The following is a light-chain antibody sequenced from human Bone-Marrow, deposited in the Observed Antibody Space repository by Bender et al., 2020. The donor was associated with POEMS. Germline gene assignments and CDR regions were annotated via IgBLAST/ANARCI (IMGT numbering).Light chain of an antibody. CDR1: SGDVGSFNL. CDR2: EVN. V-gene: IGLV2-23*02. Sequence: QSALTQPASVSGSPGQSITISCTGTSGDVGSFNLVSWYQQHPGKAPKLMIYEVNKWPSGVSNRFSGSKSGNTASLTISGLQAEDEADYYCCSYAGGSRIIFGGGTKLTVL. J-gene: IGLJ2*01. CDR3: CSYAGGSRII.